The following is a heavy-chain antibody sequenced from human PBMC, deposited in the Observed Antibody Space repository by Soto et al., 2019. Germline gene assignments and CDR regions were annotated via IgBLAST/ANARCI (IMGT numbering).Heavy chain of an antibody. V-gene: IGHV6-1*01. D-gene: IGHD2-15*01. J-gene: IGHJ5*02. Sequence: SQTLSHTCAISGDSVSSNSAAGNWIRQSPSRGLEWQGRTYYRSKWYKEYAPSVKSRITINPDTSKNQFSLQLNAVSPVDTAVYYCARTVGWLDPWGQGTLVTVS. CDR3: ARTVGWLDP. CDR2: TYYRSKWYK. CDR1: GDSVSSNSAA.